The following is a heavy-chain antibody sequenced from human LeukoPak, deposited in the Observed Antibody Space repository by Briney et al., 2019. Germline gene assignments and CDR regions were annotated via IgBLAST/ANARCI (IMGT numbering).Heavy chain of an antibody. D-gene: IGHD3-9*01. CDR3: AREAVYYDILTGYQYNWFDP. Sequence: PSETLSLTCAVYGGSFSGYYWSWIRQPPGKGLEWIGEINHSGSTNYNPSLKRRVTISVDTSKNQFSLKLSSVTAADTAVYYCAREAVYYDILTGYQYNWFDPWGQGTLVTVSS. CDR2: INHSGST. J-gene: IGHJ5*02. CDR1: GGSFSGYY. V-gene: IGHV4-34*01.